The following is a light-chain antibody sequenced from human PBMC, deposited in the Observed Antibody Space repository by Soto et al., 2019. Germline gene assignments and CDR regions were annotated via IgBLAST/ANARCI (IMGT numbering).Light chain of an antibody. CDR1: SSDVGAHNF. CDR2: EVS. CDR3: NSYTNTAARV. J-gene: IGLJ1*01. Sequence: QSALTQPASVSGSPGQSITISCTGTSSDVGAHNFVSWYQQHPGKAPKLMIYEVSNRPSGVSDRFSGSKSGNTASQTISGLQAEDEADYYCNSYTNTAARVFGTGTKLTVL. V-gene: IGLV2-14*01.